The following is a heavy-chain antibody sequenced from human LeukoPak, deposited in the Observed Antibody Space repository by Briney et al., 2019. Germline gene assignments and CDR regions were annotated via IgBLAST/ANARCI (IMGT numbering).Heavy chain of an antibody. CDR1: GGSISSGTYY. D-gene: IGHD3-22*01. CDR2: IYTSGST. J-gene: IGHJ3*02. Sequence: PSQTLSLTCTVSGGSISSGTYYWNWIRQPAGKGLEWIGRIYTSGSTNYNPSLKSRVTISVDTSKNQFSPKLTSVTAADTAMYYCARDPYDTSANDAFDIWGQGTMVSVSS. CDR3: ARDPYDTSANDAFDI. V-gene: IGHV4-61*02.